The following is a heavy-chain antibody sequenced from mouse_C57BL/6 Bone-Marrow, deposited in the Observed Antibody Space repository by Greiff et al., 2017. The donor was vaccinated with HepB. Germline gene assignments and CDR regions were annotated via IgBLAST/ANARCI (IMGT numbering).Heavy chain of an antibody. CDR2: ISYDGSN. CDR3: ARTLYL. V-gene: IGHV3-6*01. CDR1: GYSITSGYY. Sequence: VQLQQSGPGLVKPSQSLSLTCSVTGYSITSGYYWNWIRQFPGNKLEWMGYISYDGSNNYNPSLKNRISITRDTSKNQVFLKLNSVTTEDTATYYCARTLYLWGQGTTLTVSS. J-gene: IGHJ2*01. D-gene: IGHD5-1*01.